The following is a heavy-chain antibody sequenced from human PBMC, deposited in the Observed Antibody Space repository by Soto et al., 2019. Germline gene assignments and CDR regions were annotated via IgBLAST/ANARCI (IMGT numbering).Heavy chain of an antibody. CDR1: GFTFSSYA. V-gene: IGHV3-23*01. CDR2: ISGGGGNT. D-gene: IGHD6-19*01. J-gene: IGHJ5*02. CDR3: AKDRGAGGRFSGIAVAGIPS. Sequence: EVQLLESGGGLVQPGGSLRLSCAASGFTFSSYAMSWVRQTPGKGLEWVSGISGGGGNTYYADSVTGRFTISRDKSRNTLYLEMNSRRASDTAIYYCAKDRGAGGRFSGIAVAGIPSWGQGALVTVSS.